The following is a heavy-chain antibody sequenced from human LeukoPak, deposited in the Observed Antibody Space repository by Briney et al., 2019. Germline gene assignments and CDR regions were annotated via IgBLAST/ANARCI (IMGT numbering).Heavy chain of an antibody. CDR3: ARGGRYCSSTSCYKQYYYDSSGYYFDY. D-gene: IGHD2-2*02. V-gene: IGHV4-34*01. J-gene: IGHJ4*02. CDR1: GGSFSGYY. CDR2: INHSGST. Sequence: SETLSLTCAVYGGSFSGYYWSWIRQPPGKGLEGIGEINHSGSTNYNPSLKNRVTISVDTSKNEFSLKLSSVTAADTAVYYGARGGRYCSSTSCYKQYYYDSSGYYFDYWGQGTLVTVSS.